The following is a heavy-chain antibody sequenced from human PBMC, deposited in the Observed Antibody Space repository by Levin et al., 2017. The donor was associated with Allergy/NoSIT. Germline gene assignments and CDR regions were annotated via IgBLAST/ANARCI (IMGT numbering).Heavy chain of an antibody. CDR3: ARPQDSYGLSAFDI. D-gene: IGHD5-18*01. J-gene: IGHJ3*02. Sequence: KVSCKGSGYSFTSYWIGWVRQMPGKGLEWMGIIYPGDSDTRYSPSFQGQVTISADKSISTAYLQWSSLKASDTAMYYCARPQDSYGLSAFDIWGQGTMVTVSS. CDR1: GYSFTSYW. CDR2: IYPGDSDT. V-gene: IGHV5-51*01.